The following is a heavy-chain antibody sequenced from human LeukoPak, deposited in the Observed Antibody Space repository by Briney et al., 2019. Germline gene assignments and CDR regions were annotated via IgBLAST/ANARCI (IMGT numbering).Heavy chain of an antibody. CDR2: IYYSGAT. D-gene: IGHD5-18*01. V-gene: IGHV4-59*01. Sequence: PSETLSLTCTVSGGSISSYYWSWIRLPPGKGLEWIGYIYYSGATYYNPSLKSRVTISLDTSKNQFSLKLSSVTAADAAVYYCARAGYSYGTGYYFDYWGQGALVTVSS. J-gene: IGHJ4*02. CDR3: ARAGYSYGTGYYFDY. CDR1: GGSISSYY.